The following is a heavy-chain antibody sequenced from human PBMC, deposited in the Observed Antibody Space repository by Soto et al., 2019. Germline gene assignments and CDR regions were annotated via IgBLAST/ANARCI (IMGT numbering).Heavy chain of an antibody. V-gene: IGHV3-7*03. CDR2: IKYDGSEK. Sequence: GGSLRLSCAYSGFAFHNYWLSWVRQATGKGPEWVAGIKYDGSEKYDVASVKRRFTVSRDKAKNSLSMHLKSLRADHTAVHYCVRDGGPITSFGEALSGYFDSWGQGT. CDR1: GFAFHNYW. D-gene: IGHD3-3*01. CDR3: VRDGGPITSFGEALSGYFDS. J-gene: IGHJ4*02.